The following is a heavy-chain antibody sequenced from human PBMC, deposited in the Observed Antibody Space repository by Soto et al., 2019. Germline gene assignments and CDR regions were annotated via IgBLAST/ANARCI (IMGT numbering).Heavy chain of an antibody. Sequence: GGSLRLSCAASGFTFSSYEMNWVRQAPGKGLEWVSYISSSGSTIYYADSVKGRFTISRDNAKNSLYLQMNSLRAEDTAVYYCASSILGATLDYYGMDVWGQGTTVTVSS. CDR3: ASSILGATLDYYGMDV. CDR1: GFTFSSYE. V-gene: IGHV3-48*03. D-gene: IGHD1-26*01. CDR2: ISSSGSTI. J-gene: IGHJ6*02.